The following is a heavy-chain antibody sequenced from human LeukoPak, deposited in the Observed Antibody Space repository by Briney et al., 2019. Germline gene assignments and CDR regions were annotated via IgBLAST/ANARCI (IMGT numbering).Heavy chain of an antibody. D-gene: IGHD3-22*01. CDR3: AREAPFDYYDSGVYNY. J-gene: IGHJ4*02. V-gene: IGHV1-2*02. CDR1: GYTFTGYY. CDR2: INPNSGGT. Sequence: ASVKVSCKASGYTFTGYYMHWVRQAPGQGLEWMGWINPNSGGTNYAQKFQGRVTMTRDTSISTAYMEPSRLRSDDTAVYYCAREAPFDYYDSGVYNYWGQGPLVTVSS.